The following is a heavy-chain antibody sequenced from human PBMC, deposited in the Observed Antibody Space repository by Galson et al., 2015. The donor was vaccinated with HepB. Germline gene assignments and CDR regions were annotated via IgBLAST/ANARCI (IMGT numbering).Heavy chain of an antibody. J-gene: IGHJ3*02. CDR3: ARDHSFDEGEIDI. Sequence: SVKVSCKASGYTITAHPIHWVRQAPGQRLEWMGWLNTGSGQTKYSEGFQGRVAITRDTSASTAYMELRSLTSEDTAVYYCARDHSFDEGEIDIWGQGTMVTVSS. CDR2: LNTGSGQT. V-gene: IGHV1-3*04. CDR1: GYTITAHP. D-gene: IGHD3-10*01.